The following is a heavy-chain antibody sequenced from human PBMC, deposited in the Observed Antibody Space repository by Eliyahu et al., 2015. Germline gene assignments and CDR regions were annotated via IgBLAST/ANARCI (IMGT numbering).Heavy chain of an antibody. Sequence: QVHLVESGGGVVQPGKSLRLSCEASGFIFSXXGIHWVRQTPGKGPEWVALIWHDGSEKKYADSVEGRFTISRDNSQNMVYLQMNSLRGDDTAVYYCASLSTRQIWGSFGAFDIWGQGTRVTVSS. CDR2: IWHDGSEK. D-gene: IGHD3-16*01. CDR1: GFIFSXXG. CDR3: ASLSTRQIWGSFGAFDI. J-gene: IGHJ3*02. V-gene: IGHV3-33*01.